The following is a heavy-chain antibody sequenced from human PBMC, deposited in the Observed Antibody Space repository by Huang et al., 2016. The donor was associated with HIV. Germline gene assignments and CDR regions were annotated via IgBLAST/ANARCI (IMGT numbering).Heavy chain of an antibody. CDR3: ARGGPVGYFNL. CDR1: GFLFTTFT. CDR2: ISGSGSSI. J-gene: IGHJ4*03. V-gene: IGHV3-21*01. Sequence: EVQLEESGGALVKPGGSLRLSCAATGFLFTTFTMHWVRQAPGKGLVWVSSISGSGSSIYYADAVKGRFTISRDNTKKSLYLQMSSLSVDDTAFYCCARGGPVGYFNLWGHGTLVSVSS. D-gene: IGHD2-15*01.